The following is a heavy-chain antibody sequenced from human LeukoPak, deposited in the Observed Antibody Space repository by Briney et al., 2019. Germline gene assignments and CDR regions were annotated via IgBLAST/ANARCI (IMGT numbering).Heavy chain of an antibody. D-gene: IGHD3-22*01. CDR2: ISSSSSYI. V-gene: IGHV3-21*01. Sequence: GGSLRLSCAASGFTFSSYSMNWVRQAPGKGLEWVSSISSSSSYIYYADSVKGRFTISRDNAKNSLYLQMNSLRTEDTAVYYCARAHLNTKYYYDSSGYYYPVDYWGQGTLVTVSS. J-gene: IGHJ4*02. CDR3: ARAHLNTKYYYDSSGYYYPVDY. CDR1: GFTFSSYS.